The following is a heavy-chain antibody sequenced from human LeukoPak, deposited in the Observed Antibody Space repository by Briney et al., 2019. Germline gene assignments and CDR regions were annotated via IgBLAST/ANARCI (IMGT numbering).Heavy chain of an antibody. CDR2: IVPTDSYT. V-gene: IGHV5-10-1*01. Sequence: EALRISCKGSGYSFTSNWISWVRQMPGKGLEWMGRIVPTDSYTYYSPSFQGHVTIRTDKSITIAFLQWSSLRASDTAIYYCARQSRSAWYVFDFWGQGTLVTVSS. CDR3: ARQSRSAWYVFDF. CDR1: GYSFTSNW. J-gene: IGHJ4*02. D-gene: IGHD6-19*01.